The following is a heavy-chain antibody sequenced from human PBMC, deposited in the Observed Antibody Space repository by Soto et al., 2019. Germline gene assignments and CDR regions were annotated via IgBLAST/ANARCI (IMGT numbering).Heavy chain of an antibody. CDR3: ATGAISSSSYLLLSC. V-gene: IGHV3-23*01. D-gene: IGHD6-13*01. J-gene: IGHJ6*02. Sequence: GGSLRLCCAASGFTVSSYAMSWVRRAPGKGLEWVSAISGSGGSTYYADSVKGRFTISRDNSKNTLYLPMNSLRAEDTAVYYCATGAISSSSYLLLSCRGQGPTVSV. CDR2: ISGSGGST. CDR1: GFTVSSYA.